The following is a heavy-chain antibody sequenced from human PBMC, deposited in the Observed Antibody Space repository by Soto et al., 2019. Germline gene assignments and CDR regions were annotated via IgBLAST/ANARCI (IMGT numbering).Heavy chain of an antibody. Sequence: QVQLQESGPGLVKPSETLSLSCTVSGGSISSYYWSWFRQSPGKRMEGIGYVHHSWGSSYNPSLQSRVAISLDTSKSQFSLKVTSVTATDTAVYYCARQGFGPLHGLVDVWGQGTTVTVSS. V-gene: IGHV4-59*08. CDR3: ARQGFGPLHGLVDV. J-gene: IGHJ6*02. CDR1: GGSISSYY. CDR2: VHHSWGS. D-gene: IGHD3-10*01.